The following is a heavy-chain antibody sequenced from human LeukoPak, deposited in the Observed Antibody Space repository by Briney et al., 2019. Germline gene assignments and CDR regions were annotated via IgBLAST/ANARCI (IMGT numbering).Heavy chain of an antibody. CDR1: GFSFSDYA. J-gene: IGHJ3*02. D-gene: IGHD6-13*01. Sequence: GGSLRLSCVASGFSFSDYAMSWVRQAPGKGLEWVSAISGGGDIAYYADSVKGRFTISRDNSRNTLYLQMHSLRAEDTALYYCAKKCSSTCYALDIWGQGTMVTVSS. CDR2: ISGGGDIA. CDR3: AKKCSSTCYALDI. V-gene: IGHV3-23*01.